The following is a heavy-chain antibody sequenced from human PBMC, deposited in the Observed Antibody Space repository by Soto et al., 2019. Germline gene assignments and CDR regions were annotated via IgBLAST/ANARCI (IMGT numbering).Heavy chain of an antibody. J-gene: IGHJ4*02. CDR1: GGSISSSNW. CDR3: ARDGRYFDSTTFDY. V-gene: IGHV4-4*02. D-gene: IGHD3-9*01. CDR2: IYHSGST. Sequence: SETLSLTCAVSGGSISSSNWWSWVRQPPGKGLEWIGEIYHSGSTNYNPSLKSRVTISVDKSKNQFSLKLSSVTAADTAVYYCARDGRYFDSTTFDYWGQGTLVTVSS.